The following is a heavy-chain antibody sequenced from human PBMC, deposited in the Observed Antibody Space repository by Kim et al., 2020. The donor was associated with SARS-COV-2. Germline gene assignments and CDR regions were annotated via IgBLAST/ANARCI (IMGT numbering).Heavy chain of an antibody. Sequence: SQTLSLTCDISGDSVSSNSAAWNWIRQSPSRGLEWLGRTYYRSKWYTDYALSVKGRITINPDTSKNQFSLQLNSVTPEDTAVYYYARDRQRAGTGVDYWGREPWSPSPQ. D-gene: IGHD6-19*01. J-gene: IGHJ4*02. CDR3: ARDRQRAGTGVDY. CDR2: TYYRSKWYT. V-gene: IGHV6-1*01. CDR1: GDSVSSNSAA.